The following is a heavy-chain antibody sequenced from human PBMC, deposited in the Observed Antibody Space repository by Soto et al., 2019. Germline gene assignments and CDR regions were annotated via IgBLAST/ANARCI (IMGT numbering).Heavy chain of an antibody. Sequence: QITLKESGPTLVKPTQTLTLTCTFSGFSLSTSGVGVGWIRQPPGKALEWIALIYWDDDKRYIPSLNSRLTITKDTSKNQVVLTMPNMDPVDTATYYCAHSRPPRLLDYWGQGTLVTVSS. CDR3: AHSRPPRLLDY. CDR1: GFSLSTSGVG. V-gene: IGHV2-5*02. J-gene: IGHJ4*02. CDR2: IYWDDDK. D-gene: IGHD6-6*01.